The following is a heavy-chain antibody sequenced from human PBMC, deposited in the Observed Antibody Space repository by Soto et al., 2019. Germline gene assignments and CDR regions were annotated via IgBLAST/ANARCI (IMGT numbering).Heavy chain of an antibody. CDR3: ARTLAAAGTWAEYFQH. CDR1: GGTFSSYA. V-gene: IGHV1-69*12. Sequence: QVQLVQSGAEVKKPGSSVKVSCKASGGTFSSYAISRVRQAPGQGLEWMGGIIPIFGTANYAQKFQGRVTITADESTSTAYMELSSLRSEDTAVYFCARTLAAAGTWAEYFQHWGQGTLVTVSS. J-gene: IGHJ1*01. CDR2: IIPIFGTA. D-gene: IGHD6-13*01.